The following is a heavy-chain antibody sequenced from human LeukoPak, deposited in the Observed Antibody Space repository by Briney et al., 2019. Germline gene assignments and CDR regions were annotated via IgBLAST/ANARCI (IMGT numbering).Heavy chain of an antibody. CDR1: GFTFNIHW. CDR2: IKPDGNDK. V-gene: IGHV3-7*03. CDR3: ARDGYSYAYYFDY. J-gene: IGHJ4*02. D-gene: IGHD5-18*01. Sequence: GGSLRLSCVASGFTFNIHWMTWVRQAPGKGLEWVATIKPDGNDKFLVDSVKGRFTISRDNARNSLHLQMNSLRAEDTAVYYCARDGYSYAYYFDYWGQGTLVTVSS.